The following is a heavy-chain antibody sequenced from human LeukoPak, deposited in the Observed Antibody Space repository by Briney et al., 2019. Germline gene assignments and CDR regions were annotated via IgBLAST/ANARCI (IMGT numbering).Heavy chain of an antibody. V-gene: IGHV1-3*01. CDR2: INAGNGNT. D-gene: IGHD1-26*01. J-gene: IGHJ4*02. CDR1: GFTFSSYA. Sequence: GGSLRLSCAASGFTFSSYAMHWVRQAPGQRLEWMGWINAGNGNTKYSQKFQGRVTITRDTSASTAYMELSSLRSEDTAVYYCARGSYNPFDYWGQGTLVTVSS. CDR3: ARGSYNPFDY.